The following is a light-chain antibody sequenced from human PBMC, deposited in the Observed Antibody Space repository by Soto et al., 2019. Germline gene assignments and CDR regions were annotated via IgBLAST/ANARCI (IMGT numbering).Light chain of an antibody. CDR2: GAS. J-gene: IGKJ1*01. Sequence: PGERATLSCRASQSVSNYLVWYQQKPGHAPRLLISGASSRATGIPDRFSGSGSGTEFTLTIRRLEPEDFAVYYCQQYGGSPQTFGPGTKV. CDR1: QSVSNY. V-gene: IGKV3-20*01. CDR3: QQYGGSPQT.